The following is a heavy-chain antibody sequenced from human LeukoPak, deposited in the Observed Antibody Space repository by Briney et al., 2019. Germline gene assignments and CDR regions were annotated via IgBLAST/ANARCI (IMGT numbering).Heavy chain of an antibody. CDR2: IWYDGSNK. J-gene: IGHJ4*02. CDR3: ARGDYVWGSYRPSDY. V-gene: IGHV3-33*01. D-gene: IGHD3-16*02. Sequence: GRSLRLSCAASGFTFSSYGMHWVRQAPGKGLEWVAVIWYDGSNKYYADSVKGRFTISRDNSKNTLYLQMNSLRAEDTAVYYCARGDYVWGSYRPSDYWGQGTLVTVSS. CDR1: GFTFSSYG.